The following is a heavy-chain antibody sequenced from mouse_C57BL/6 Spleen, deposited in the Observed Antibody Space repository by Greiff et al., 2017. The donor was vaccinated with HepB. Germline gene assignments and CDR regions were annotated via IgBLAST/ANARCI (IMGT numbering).Heavy chain of an antibody. V-gene: IGHV3-6*01. J-gene: IGHJ3*01. CDR2: ISYDGSN. D-gene: IGHD2-4*01. Sequence: EVKVEESGPGLVKPSQSLSLTCSVTGYSITSGYYWNWIRQFPGNKLEWMGYISYDGSNNYNPSLKNRISITRDTSKNQFFLKLNSVTTEDTATYYGARGVYYDYDGAYWGQGTLVTVSA. CDR3: ARGVYYDYDGAY. CDR1: GYSITSGYY.